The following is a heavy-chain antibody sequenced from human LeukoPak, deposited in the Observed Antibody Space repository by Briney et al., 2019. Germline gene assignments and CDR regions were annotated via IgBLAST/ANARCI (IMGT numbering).Heavy chain of an antibody. CDR3: ARVGQSLWFGELLSTYYYYGMDV. J-gene: IGHJ6*02. CDR1: GYTFTGYY. CDR2: INPNSGGT. D-gene: IGHD3-10*01. V-gene: IGHV1-2*02. Sequence: ASVKVSCKASGYTFTGYYMHWVRQAPGQGLEWMGWINPNSGGTNYAQKFQGRVTMTRDTSISTAYMELSRLRSDDTAVYYCARVGQSLWFGELLSTYYYYGMDVWGQGTTVTVSS.